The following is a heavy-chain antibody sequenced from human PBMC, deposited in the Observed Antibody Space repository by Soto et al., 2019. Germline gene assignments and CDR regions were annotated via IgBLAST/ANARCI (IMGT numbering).Heavy chain of an antibody. Sequence: QVQLVQSGAEVKKPGASVKVSCKASGYIFTAYSMHWVRQAPGQELEWMGVVNPSGGSTNYAQKFKRRNTMTRDTSTSTVYMDLSTVTSEDTAVYYCAREENCSDGICYSEYFQRWGQRTLVTVSS. D-gene: IGHD2-15*01. CDR3: AREENCSDGICYSEYFQR. V-gene: IGHV1-46*01. CDR2: VNPSGGST. CDR1: GYIFTAYS. J-gene: IGHJ1*01.